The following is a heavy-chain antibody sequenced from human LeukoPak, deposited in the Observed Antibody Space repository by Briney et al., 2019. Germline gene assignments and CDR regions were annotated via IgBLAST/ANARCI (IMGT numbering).Heavy chain of an antibody. V-gene: IGHV4-30-4*01. Sequence: SETLSLTCTVSGGSISSGDYYWSWIRQPPGQGLEWIGYIYYSGSTYYNPSLKSRVTISVDTSKNHFSLKLSSVTAADTAVYYCARDFIAAAGTDDAFDIWGQGTMVTVSS. CDR1: GGSISSGDYY. J-gene: IGHJ3*02. CDR2: IYYSGST. D-gene: IGHD6-13*01. CDR3: ARDFIAAAGTDDAFDI.